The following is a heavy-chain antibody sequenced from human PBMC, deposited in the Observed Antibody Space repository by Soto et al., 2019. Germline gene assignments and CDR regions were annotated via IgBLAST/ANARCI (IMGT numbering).Heavy chain of an antibody. J-gene: IGHJ6*02. Sequence: SVKVSCKASGFTFTSSAMQWVRQARGQRLEWIGWIVVGSGNTNYAQKFQERVTITRDMSTSTAYMELSSLRSEDTAVYYCAAGPREYQLLFSNYYYYGMDVWGQGTTVTVSS. V-gene: IGHV1-58*02. CDR2: IVVGSGNT. CDR3: AAGPREYQLLFSNYYYYGMDV. D-gene: IGHD2-2*01. CDR1: GFTFTSSA.